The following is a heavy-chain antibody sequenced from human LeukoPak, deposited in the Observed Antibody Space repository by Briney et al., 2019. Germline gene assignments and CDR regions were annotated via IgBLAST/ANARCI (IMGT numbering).Heavy chain of an antibody. CDR1: GGTFSSYA. J-gene: IGHJ4*02. CDR2: IIPIFGTA. D-gene: IGHD3-22*01. Sequence: RASVKVSCKASGGTFSSYAISWVRQAPGQGLEWMGGIIPIFGTANYAQKFQGRVTITADESTSTAYMELSSLRSGDTAVYYCARASRRYYDSSGYWDWGQGTLVTVSS. V-gene: IGHV1-69*13. CDR3: ARASRRYYDSSGYWD.